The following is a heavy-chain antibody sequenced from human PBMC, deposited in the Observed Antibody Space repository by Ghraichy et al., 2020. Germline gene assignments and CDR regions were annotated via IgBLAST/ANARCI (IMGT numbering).Heavy chain of an antibody. CDR3: ARDYWGFDF. CDR2: ITHNGDT. V-gene: IGHV4-38-2*02. CDR1: DYSISSTYF. Sequence: SETPSLTCTVSDYSISSTYFWGWIRQPPGKGLEWIASITHNGDTNYNSSLKSRVTMSLDTSKNQFSLKLNSVTATDTAVYYCARDYWGFDFWGRGTLVTVSS. D-gene: IGHD7-27*01. J-gene: IGHJ4*02.